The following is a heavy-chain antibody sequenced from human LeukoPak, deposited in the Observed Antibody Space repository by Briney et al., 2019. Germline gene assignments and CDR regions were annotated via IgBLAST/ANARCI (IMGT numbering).Heavy chain of an antibody. CDR1: GYTFTGYY. V-gene: IGHV1-2*02. CDR2: INPKRGGT. Sequence: GASVKVSCKASGYTFTGYYMHWVGQAPGQGGEGMGWINPKRGGTNYAQKFQGRVTITRDTANRTAYMEVSRLSSADTAVYSCASEEAVAGPGNWFDPWGQGTLVTVSS. D-gene: IGHD6-19*01. CDR3: ASEEAVAGPGNWFDP. J-gene: IGHJ5*02.